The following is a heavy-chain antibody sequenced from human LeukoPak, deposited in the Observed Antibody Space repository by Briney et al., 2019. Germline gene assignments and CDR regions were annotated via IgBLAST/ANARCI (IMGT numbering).Heavy chain of an antibody. CDR2: ISSSGSTI. Sequence: GGSLRLSCTASGFPFSEYYMSWLRQAPGKGLEWVSYISSSGSTIYYADSVKGRFTISRDNAKKSLYLQMNSLRAEDTGVNYCARDPRGYSYGVDYWGQGTLVTVSS. D-gene: IGHD5-18*01. J-gene: IGHJ4*02. V-gene: IGHV3-11*04. CDR3: ARDPRGYSYGVDY. CDR1: GFPFSEYY.